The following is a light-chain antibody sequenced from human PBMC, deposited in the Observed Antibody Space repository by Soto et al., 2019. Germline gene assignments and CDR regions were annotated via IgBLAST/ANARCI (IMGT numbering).Light chain of an antibody. CDR1: SSNIGARSD. V-gene: IGLV1-40*01. J-gene: IGLJ2*01. CDR2: GNI. Sequence: QSALTQPPSVSGAPGQRVTISCTGSSSNIGARSDVHWYQCLPGTATKLLIYGNITRPSGVPDRFSGSKSGTSASLAITGLQADDEADYYGQSYDRSLSSPIFGGGTKVTVL. CDR3: QSYDRSLSSPI.